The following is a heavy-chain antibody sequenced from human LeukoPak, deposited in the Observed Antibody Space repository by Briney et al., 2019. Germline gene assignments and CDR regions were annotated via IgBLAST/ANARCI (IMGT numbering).Heavy chain of an antibody. CDR3: ARTTVNSDY. V-gene: IGHV4-39*07. D-gene: IGHD4-11*01. J-gene: IGHJ4*02. CDR1: GGSISSSSYY. CDR2: IYYSGST. Sequence: PSETLSLTCTVSGGSISSSSYYWGWIRQPPGKGLEWIGSIYYSGSTYYNPSLKSRVTISVDTSKNQFSLKLSSVTAADTAVYYCARTTVNSDYWGQGTLVTVSS.